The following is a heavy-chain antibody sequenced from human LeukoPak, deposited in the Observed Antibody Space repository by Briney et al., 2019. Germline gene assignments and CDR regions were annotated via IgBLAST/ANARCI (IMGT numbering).Heavy chain of an antibody. CDR3: AKDPIKGLVGPFDI. CDR1: GFTFSSYG. D-gene: IGHD1-26*01. J-gene: IGHJ3*02. CDR2: ISGSGGST. Sequence: QAGGSLRLSCAASGFTFSSYGMSWVRQAPGKGLEWVSAISGSGGSTYYADSVKGRFTISRDNSKNTLYLQMNSLRAEDTAVYYCAKDPIKGLVGPFDIWGQGTMVTVSS. V-gene: IGHV3-23*01.